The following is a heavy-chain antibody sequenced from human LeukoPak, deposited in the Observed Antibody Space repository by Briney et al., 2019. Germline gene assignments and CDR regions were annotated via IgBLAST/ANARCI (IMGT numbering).Heavy chain of an antibody. V-gene: IGHV3-20*04. CDR1: GFTFDGYG. J-gene: IGHJ4*02. Sequence: GGSLRLSCAASGFTFDGYGMSWVRQAPGKGLEWVSGINWNGGSTGYADSVKGRFTISRDNAKNSLYLQMNSLRAEDTALYYCARAFSLSGSLVPFDYWGQGTLVTVSS. D-gene: IGHD2-15*01. CDR2: INWNGGST. CDR3: ARAFSLSGSLVPFDY.